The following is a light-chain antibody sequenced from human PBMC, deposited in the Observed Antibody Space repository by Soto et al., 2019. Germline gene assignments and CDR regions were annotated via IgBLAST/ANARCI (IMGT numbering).Light chain of an antibody. J-gene: IGKJ4*01. CDR3: QQYGSSLPLT. CDR2: DAS. Sequence: EIVLTQSPGTLSLSPGERATLSCRASQTVSSSYLAWYQQKPGQAPRLLIYDASRRATGLPDRFSGSGSGTDFTLTISRLEPEDFAVYYCQQYGSSLPLTFGGGAKVEIK. CDR1: QTVSSSY. V-gene: IGKV3-20*01.